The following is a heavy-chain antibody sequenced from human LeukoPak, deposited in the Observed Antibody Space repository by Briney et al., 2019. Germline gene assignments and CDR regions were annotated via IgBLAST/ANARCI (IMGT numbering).Heavy chain of an antibody. CDR1: GGSFSGYY. D-gene: IGHD2-15*01. Sequence: SETLSLTCAVYGGSFSGYYWSWIRQPPGKGLEWIGEINHSGSTNYNPSLKSRVTLSVDTSKNQFSLKLSSVTAADTAVYYCASLYCSGGSCYSSDYWGRGTLVTVSS. CDR3: ASLYCSGGSCYSSDY. V-gene: IGHV4-34*01. CDR2: INHSGST. J-gene: IGHJ4*02.